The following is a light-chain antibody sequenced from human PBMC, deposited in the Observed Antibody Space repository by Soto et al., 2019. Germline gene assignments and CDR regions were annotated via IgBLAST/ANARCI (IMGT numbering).Light chain of an antibody. CDR2: EVT. V-gene: IGLV2-14*01. Sequence: QSALTQPASVSGSPGQSITISCTGTNNDIGSYDYVSWYQQHPGKAPKLIIYEVTNRPSGVSNRFSGSKSGNTASLTISGLQAEDETDYYCSSYTRSYTVVFGGGTKLTVL. CDR1: NNDIGSYDY. CDR3: SSYTRSYTVV. J-gene: IGLJ2*01.